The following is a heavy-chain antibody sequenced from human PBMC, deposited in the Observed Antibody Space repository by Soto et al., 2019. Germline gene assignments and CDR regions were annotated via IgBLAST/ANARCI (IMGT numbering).Heavy chain of an antibody. Sequence: QVPLVESGGGVVQPGRSLRLSCAASGFTFSSYGMHWVRQAPGKGLEWVAVISYDGSNKSNADSVKGRFTISRDNSKTTLYLQMNSLRAEDTAVYYYAKEPGGGDPGLDYWGQGTLVTVSS. CDR1: GFTFSSYG. CDR3: AKEPGGGDPGLDY. J-gene: IGHJ4*02. D-gene: IGHD2-21*02. CDR2: ISYDGSNK. V-gene: IGHV3-30*18.